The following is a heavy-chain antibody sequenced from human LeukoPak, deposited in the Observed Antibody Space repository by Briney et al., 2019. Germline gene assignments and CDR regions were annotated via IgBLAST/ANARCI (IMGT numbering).Heavy chain of an antibody. CDR2: IYYSGIT. Sequence: SETLSLTCTVSGGSISSYYWSWIREPPGKGLEWIGYIYYSGITNYNPSLKSRVIISVDTSKNQFSLKLTSVTAANTAVYYCARDLYYYDSRDLFYDTFDIWGQGTMVTVSS. CDR1: GGSISSYY. D-gene: IGHD3-22*01. J-gene: IGHJ3*02. V-gene: IGHV4-59*01. CDR3: ARDLYYYDSRDLFYDTFDI.